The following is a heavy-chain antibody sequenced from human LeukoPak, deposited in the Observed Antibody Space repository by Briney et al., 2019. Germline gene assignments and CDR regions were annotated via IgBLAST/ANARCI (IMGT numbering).Heavy chain of an antibody. CDR2: ISAYNGNT. CDR1: GYTFPIYG. J-gene: IGHJ4*02. Sequence: SGEVSCQASGYTFPIYGISWVRKAPGQGREWMGWISAYNGNTNYAQKLQGRVTMTTDTSTSTAYMELRSLRSDDTAMYFCTRDAPAARTFDFWGQGTLVTVSS. CDR3: TRDAPAARTFDF. D-gene: IGHD6-6*01. V-gene: IGHV1-18*01.